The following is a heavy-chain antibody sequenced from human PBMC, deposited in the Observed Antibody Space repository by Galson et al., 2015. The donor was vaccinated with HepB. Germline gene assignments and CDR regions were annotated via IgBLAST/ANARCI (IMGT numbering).Heavy chain of an antibody. CDR2: IKQDGSEK. J-gene: IGHJ4*02. CDR3: AKDQRLVRGGSDY. CDR1: GFTFSCCW. Sequence: SLRLSCATSGFTFSCCWMSWVRQAPGKGLEWVATIKQDGSEKDYVDSVKGRFTISRDNAKNSLFLQMNSLIAEDTAVYYCAKDQRLVRGGSDYWGQGTLVTVSS. V-gene: IGHV3-7*01. D-gene: IGHD6-19*01.